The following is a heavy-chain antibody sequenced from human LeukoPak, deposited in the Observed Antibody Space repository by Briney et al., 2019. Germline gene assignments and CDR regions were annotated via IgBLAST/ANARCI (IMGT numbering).Heavy chain of an antibody. Sequence: SETLSLTCTVSGGSISSYYWSWIRQPPGKGLEWIGYIYYSGSTNYNPSLKSRVTISVGTSKNQFSLKLSSATAADTAVYYCAREDPQTRVPEGMDVWGQGTTVTVSS. CDR1: GGSISSYY. D-gene: IGHD4/OR15-4a*01. J-gene: IGHJ6*02. V-gene: IGHV4-59*12. CDR3: AREDPQTRVPEGMDV. CDR2: IYYSGST.